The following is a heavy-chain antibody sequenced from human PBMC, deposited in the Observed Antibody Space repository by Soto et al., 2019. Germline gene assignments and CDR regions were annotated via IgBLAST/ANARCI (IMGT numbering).Heavy chain of an antibody. D-gene: IGHD3-16*01. V-gene: IGHV4-39*01. CDR2: IYYSGST. Sequence: PSETLSLTCTVSGGSISGSSYNWVWIRQPPGKGLEWIGSIYYSGSTYYNPSLKSRVTISVDTSKNQFSLKLSSVTAADTAVYYGARFWGRRRPCDYWGQGTLVTVSS. CDR1: GGSISGSSYN. CDR3: ARFWGRRRPCDY. J-gene: IGHJ4*02.